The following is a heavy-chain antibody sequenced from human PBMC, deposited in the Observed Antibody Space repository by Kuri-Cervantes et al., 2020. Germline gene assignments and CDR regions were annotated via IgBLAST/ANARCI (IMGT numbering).Heavy chain of an antibody. J-gene: IGHJ4*02. CDR3: ARDLTDRGVNDY. V-gene: IGHV3-7*01. CDR2: INQDGTEK. Sequence: GGSLRLSCAASGFTFSVYWMTWVRQAPGKGLEWVANINQDGTEKNYVDSVKGRFTISRDNAKNSLYLQMNSLRAEDTAVYYCARDLTDRGVNDYWGQGTLVTVSS. CDR1: GFTFSVYW. D-gene: IGHD3-10*01.